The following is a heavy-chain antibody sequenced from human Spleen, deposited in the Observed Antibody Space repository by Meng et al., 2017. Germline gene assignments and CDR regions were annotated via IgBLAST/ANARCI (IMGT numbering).Heavy chain of an antibody. Sequence: QVHLVESAGGVVQPGRSLRLSCAASGFTFSSLGMHWVRQAPGKGLEWVAVIWSDGNTKYYADSVKDRFTISRDNSKSTLYLQMNSLRAEDTAVYYCTGNSHIYGFDYWGPGTLVTVSS. D-gene: IGHD5-18*01. CDR2: IWSDGNTK. J-gene: IGHJ4*02. CDR1: GFTFSSLG. CDR3: TGNSHIYGFDY. V-gene: IGHV3-33*01.